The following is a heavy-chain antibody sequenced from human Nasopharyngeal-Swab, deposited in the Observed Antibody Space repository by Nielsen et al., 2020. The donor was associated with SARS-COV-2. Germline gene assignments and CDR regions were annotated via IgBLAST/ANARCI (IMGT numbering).Heavy chain of an antibody. CDR1: GYTLTELS. CDR3: ATGHLPLAYYDSSAHGWY. CDR2: FDPEDSET. V-gene: IGHV1-24*01. D-gene: IGHD3-22*01. J-gene: IGHJ4*02. Sequence: ASVKVSCKVSGYTLTELSMHWVRQAPGKGLEWMGGFDPEDSETIYAQKFQGRVTMTEDTSTDTAYMELSSLRSEDTAVYYCATGHLPLAYYDSSAHGWYWGQGTLVTVSS.